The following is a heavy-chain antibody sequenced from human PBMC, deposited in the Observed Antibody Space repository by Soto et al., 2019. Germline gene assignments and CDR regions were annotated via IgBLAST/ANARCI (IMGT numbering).Heavy chain of an antibody. Sequence: PSQTLSLTCAISGDSVSSNSAAWNWIRQSLSRGLEWLGRTYYRSKWYNDYAVSVKSRITINPDTSKNQFSLQLNSVTPEDTAVYYCARDLAVAGQGAYYYYGMDVWGQGTTVTVSS. D-gene: IGHD6-19*01. CDR1: GDSVSSNSAA. CDR3: ARDLAVAGQGAYYYYGMDV. J-gene: IGHJ6*02. V-gene: IGHV6-1*01. CDR2: TYYRSKWYN.